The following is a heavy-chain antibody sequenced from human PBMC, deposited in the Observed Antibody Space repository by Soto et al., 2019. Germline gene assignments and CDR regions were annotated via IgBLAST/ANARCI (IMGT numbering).Heavy chain of an antibody. Sequence: EVQLVESGGGLVQPGGPLRLSCAASGFTFSSYNMNWVRQAPGKGLEWVSYISSGSSTIYYADSVKGRFTISRDNAKNSLYLQMNSLRAEDTAVYYCARDTEGYCTGGSCSDTKTTSVYYYYYYMDVWGKGTTVTVSS. V-gene: IGHV3-48*01. J-gene: IGHJ6*03. CDR2: ISSGSSTI. CDR3: ARDTEGYCTGGSCSDTKTTSVYYYYYYMDV. D-gene: IGHD2-15*01. CDR1: GFTFSSYN.